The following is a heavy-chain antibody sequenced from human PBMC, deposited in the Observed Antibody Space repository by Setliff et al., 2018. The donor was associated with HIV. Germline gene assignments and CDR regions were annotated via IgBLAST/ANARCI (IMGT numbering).Heavy chain of an antibody. CDR3: ARTPTAPDAFDI. CDR1: GYTFTSYY. CDR2: INPSGGST. Sequence: ASVKFSCKAAGYTFTSYYIHWVRQAPGQGLEWMGMINPSGGSTTYAQKFQGRVTMTRDTATSTVYMERRSLRSEDTAVYYCARTPTAPDAFDIWGQGTKVTVSS. J-gene: IGHJ3*02. V-gene: IGHV1-46*01.